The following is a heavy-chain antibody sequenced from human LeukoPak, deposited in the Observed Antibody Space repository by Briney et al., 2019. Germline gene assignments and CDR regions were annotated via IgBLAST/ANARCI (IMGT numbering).Heavy chain of an antibody. CDR2: INHSGST. J-gene: IGHJ4*02. CDR1: GGSFSGYY. Sequence: SETLSLTCAVYGGSFSGYYWSWIRQPPGKGLEWIGEINHSGSTNYNPSLKSRVTISVDTSKNQFSLKLSSVTAADTAVYYCARALNPPWNYGGNHPRATHFDYGARETLVTVSS. V-gene: IGHV4-34*01. CDR3: ARALNPPWNYGGNHPRATHFDY. D-gene: IGHD4-23*01.